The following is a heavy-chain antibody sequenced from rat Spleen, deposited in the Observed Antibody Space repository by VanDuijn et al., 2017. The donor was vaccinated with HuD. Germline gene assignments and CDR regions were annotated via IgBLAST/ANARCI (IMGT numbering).Heavy chain of an antibody. J-gene: IGHJ2*01. CDR2: IGSSGGSI. CDR1: GFTVSDYY. D-gene: IGHD1-1*01. V-gene: IGHV5-25*01. Sequence: EVQLVESDGGLVQPGRSLKLSCAASGFTVSDYYMAWVRQAPTEGLEWVATIGSSGGSIFYRDSVKGRFTISRDNAKSTLYLQMNSLRSEDTATYYCARETTVAHYFDYWGQGVMVTVSS. CDR3: ARETTVAHYFDY.